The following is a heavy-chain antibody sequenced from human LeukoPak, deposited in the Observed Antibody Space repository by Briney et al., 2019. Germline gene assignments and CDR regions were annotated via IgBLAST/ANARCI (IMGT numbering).Heavy chain of an antibody. CDR3: ARHLRGNGPGYFDY. Sequence: SQTLSLTCSVSGDSISSGGYFWGWIRQPPGKGLEWIGSIYYSGSTYYNPSLKSRVTISVDTSKNQFSLKLSSVTAADTAVYYCARHLRGNGPGYFDYWGQGTLVTVSS. J-gene: IGHJ4*02. CDR2: IYYSGST. CDR1: GDSISSGGYF. V-gene: IGHV4-39*01. D-gene: IGHD2-8*01.